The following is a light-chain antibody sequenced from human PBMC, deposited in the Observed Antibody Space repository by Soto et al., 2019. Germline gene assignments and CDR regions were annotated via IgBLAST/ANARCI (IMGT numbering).Light chain of an antibody. J-gene: IGKJ3*01. Sequence: DVQMTQSPSSLSASVGDTVTITCRASQGIAFYLAWFQQRPGKAPNLLISAASNLQSGVPSRFSGSGSGTDFTLTISSLQPEDVETYYCQKYDTAPFTFGPGTRVEVK. CDR2: AAS. CDR1: QGIAFY. V-gene: IGKV1-27*01. CDR3: QKYDTAPFT.